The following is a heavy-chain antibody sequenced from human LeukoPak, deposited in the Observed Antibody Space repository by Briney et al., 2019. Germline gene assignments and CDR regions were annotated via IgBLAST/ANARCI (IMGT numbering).Heavy chain of an antibody. J-gene: IGHJ4*02. CDR3: ATHYGDSAEDYLDY. D-gene: IGHD4-17*01. CDR1: GFTFSSYA. Sequence: PGGFLRLSCAGSGFTFSSYAMSWVRQAPGKGLEWVSTISGSSDRTHYADSVKGRFTISRDNPKNTLYLQMNSLRAEDTAVYYCATHYGDSAEDYLDYWGQGTLVTVSS. V-gene: IGHV3-23*01. CDR2: ISGSSDRT.